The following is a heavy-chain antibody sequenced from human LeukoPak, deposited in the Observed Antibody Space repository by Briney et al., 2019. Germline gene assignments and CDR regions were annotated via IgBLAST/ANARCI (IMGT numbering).Heavy chain of an antibody. CDR3: AREEIVVNAFDY. Sequence: PGGSLRLSCAASGFTFSSYGLSWVRQAPGKGLEWVSAISASGGSTYYADSVKGRFTISRDNSKNPLYLQMNSLRAEDTAVYYCAREEIVVNAFDYWGQGTLVTVSS. CDR2: ISASGGST. CDR1: GFTFSSYG. D-gene: IGHD3-22*01. J-gene: IGHJ4*02. V-gene: IGHV3-23*01.